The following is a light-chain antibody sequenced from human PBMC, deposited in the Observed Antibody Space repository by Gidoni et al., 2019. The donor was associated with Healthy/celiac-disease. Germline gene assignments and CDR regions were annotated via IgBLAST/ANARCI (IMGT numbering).Light chain of an antibody. CDR1: QRVSSSY. Sequence: EIVLTQSPGTLSLSPGERATLSCRASQRVSSSYLAWYQQKPGQAPRLLIYGASSRATGIPDRFSGSGSGPYFTLTISRLEPEDFAVYYCQQYCSSPMYTFGQGTKLEIK. V-gene: IGKV3-20*01. CDR2: GAS. J-gene: IGKJ2*01. CDR3: QQYCSSPMYT.